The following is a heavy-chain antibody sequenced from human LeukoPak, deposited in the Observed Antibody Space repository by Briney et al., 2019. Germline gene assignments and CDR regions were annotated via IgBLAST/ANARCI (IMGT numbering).Heavy chain of an antibody. CDR2: ISGSGRST. D-gene: IGHD5-24*01. V-gene: IGHV3-23*01. J-gene: IGHJ4*02. CDR1: GFTFSSYA. Sequence: GGSLRLSCAAPGFTFSSYAMSWVRQAPGKGLEWVSAISGSGRSTYYADSVKGRFTISRDNSKNTLYLQMNTLRVEDTAVYYCAKDLYPGRDGYPGRFDYWGQGTLVTVSS. CDR3: AKDLYPGRDGYPGRFDY.